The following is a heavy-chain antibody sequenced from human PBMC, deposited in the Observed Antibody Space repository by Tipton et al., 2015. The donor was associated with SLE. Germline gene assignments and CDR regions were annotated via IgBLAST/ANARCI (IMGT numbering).Heavy chain of an antibody. CDR3: ASARDYYYMDV. V-gene: IGHV4-38-2*01. J-gene: IGHJ6*03. CDR1: GYSISSGCY. Sequence: TLSLTCAVSGYSISSGCYWGWVRQPPGKGLEWIGSIYHSGSTYYNPSLKSRVTISVDTSKNQFSLKLSSVTAADTAVYYCASARDYYYMDVWSKGTTVTVSS. CDR2: IYHSGST.